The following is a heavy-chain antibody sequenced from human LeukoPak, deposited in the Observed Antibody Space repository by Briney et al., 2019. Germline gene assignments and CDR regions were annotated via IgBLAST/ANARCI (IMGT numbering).Heavy chain of an antibody. CDR2: IYYTGST. CDR3: ARHRKVDTAGDY. Sequence: PSETLSLTCTVSGGSTSSSSYYWRWVRQPPGKGLEWIGSIYYTGSTYYNPSLKTRVTISLDTSNNRFPLKLISVTAADTAVYYCARHRKVDTAGDYWGQGTLVTVSS. J-gene: IGHJ4*02. V-gene: IGHV4-39*01. CDR1: GGSTSSSSYY. D-gene: IGHD5-18*01.